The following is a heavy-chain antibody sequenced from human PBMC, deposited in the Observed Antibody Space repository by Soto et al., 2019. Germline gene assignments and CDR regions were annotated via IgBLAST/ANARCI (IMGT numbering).Heavy chain of an antibody. Sequence: EVHLVESEGGLVQPGRSLRLSCAASGFTFDDYAMHWVRQVPGKGLEWVSSISWNSGNIVYADSVKGRFTISRDSANNSLYLQMNSLKTEDTALYYCAKGAVTSIFAYFDYWGQGTLVTVSS. CDR2: ISWNSGNI. J-gene: IGHJ4*02. V-gene: IGHV3-9*01. D-gene: IGHD3-3*01. CDR3: AKGAVTSIFAYFDY. CDR1: GFTFDDYA.